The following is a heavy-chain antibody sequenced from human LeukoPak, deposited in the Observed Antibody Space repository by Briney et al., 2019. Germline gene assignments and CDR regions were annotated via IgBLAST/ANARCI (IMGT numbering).Heavy chain of an antibody. Sequence: GGSLRLSCAASGFTVSSYAMSWVGQAQGKGLEWVSAISGSGGSTYYADSVKGRFTISRDNSKNTLYLQMNSLRAEDTAVYYCATDRAGLGHFDYWGQGTLVTVSS. CDR1: GFTVSSYA. J-gene: IGHJ4*02. D-gene: IGHD6-19*01. CDR3: ATDRAGLGHFDY. V-gene: IGHV3-23*01. CDR2: ISGSGGST.